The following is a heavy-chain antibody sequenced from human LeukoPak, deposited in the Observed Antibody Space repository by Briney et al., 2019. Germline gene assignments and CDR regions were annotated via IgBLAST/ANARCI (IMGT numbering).Heavy chain of an antibody. CDR1: GYTFTGYY. D-gene: IGHD1-26*01. V-gene: IGHV1-2*06. J-gene: IGHJ4*02. Sequence: ASVKVSCKASGYTFTGYYMHWVRQAPGQGLEWMGRINPDNGATNYAQKFQGRVSMTRDTSISTAYMELSRLKSDDTAVHYCATYSGNYQSAYWGQGALVTVSS. CDR2: INPDNGAT. CDR3: ATYSGNYQSAY.